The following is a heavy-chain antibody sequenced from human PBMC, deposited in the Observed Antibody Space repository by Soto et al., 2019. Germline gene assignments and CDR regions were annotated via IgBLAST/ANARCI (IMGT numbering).Heavy chain of an antibody. CDR1: GFSLNTSAVG. Sequence: QITLKESGPTLVKPTQTLTLTCTFSGFSLNTSAVGVGVAWICQPPGKALDWLALIYWDGDTRYSPSLKSRLTITKDTSKNQVVLTMSNMDPVDTAAYYCEHRLSSSWDFDYWVQGTMVTVSS. V-gene: IGHV2-5*02. CDR3: EHRLSSSWDFDY. CDR2: IYWDGDT. D-gene: IGHD6-13*01. J-gene: IGHJ4*02.